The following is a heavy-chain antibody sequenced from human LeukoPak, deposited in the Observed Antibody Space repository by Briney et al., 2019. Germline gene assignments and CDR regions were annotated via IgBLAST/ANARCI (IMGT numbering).Heavy chain of an antibody. V-gene: IGHV4-59*08. J-gene: IGHJ1*01. CDR1: GGSISSYS. CDR2: IYYSGST. Sequence: PSETLSLTCTVSGGSISSYSWSWMRQPAGKGLEWIGFIYYSGSTKYNPSLKSRVTISVDTSKNQFSLKLTSVAAADTAVYYCARYGSGSYSDDHFQHWGQGTLVTVSS. CDR3: ARYGSGSYSDDHFQH. D-gene: IGHD3-10*01.